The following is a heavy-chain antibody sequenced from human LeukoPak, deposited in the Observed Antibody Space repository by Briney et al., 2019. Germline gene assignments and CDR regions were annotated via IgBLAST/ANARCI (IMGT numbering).Heavy chain of an antibody. D-gene: IGHD1-26*01. J-gene: IGHJ4*02. V-gene: IGHV4-61*02. Sequence: PSQTLSLTCTVSGGSISSSSYYWSWIRQPAGKGLEWIGRIYTSGSTNYNPSLKSRVTISVDTSKIQFSLKLSSVTAADTAVYYCARERALGFWELHSYFDYWGQGTLVTVSS. CDR1: GGSISSSSYY. CDR2: IYTSGST. CDR3: ARERALGFWELHSYFDY.